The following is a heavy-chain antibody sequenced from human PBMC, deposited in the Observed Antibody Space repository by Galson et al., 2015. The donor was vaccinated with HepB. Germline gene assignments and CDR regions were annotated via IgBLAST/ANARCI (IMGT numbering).Heavy chain of an antibody. J-gene: IGHJ4*02. V-gene: IGHV4-39*01. Sequence: LSLTCTASGGSISSSDYYWGWIRQPPGKGLEWIASIHYSGITYYNPSLQSRVTMSVDTSKNQFSLKLSSVTAADTAVYYCARRGGSGWYVDFWGQGTLVTVSS. D-gene: IGHD6-19*01. CDR2: IHYSGIT. CDR3: ARRGGSGWYVDF. CDR1: GGSISSSDYY.